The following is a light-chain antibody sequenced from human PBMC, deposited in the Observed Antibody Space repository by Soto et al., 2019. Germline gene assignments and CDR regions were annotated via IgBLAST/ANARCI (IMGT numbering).Light chain of an antibody. CDR1: SSDVGAYNY. Sequence: QSALTQPASVSGSPGQSITISCTGTSSDVGAYNYVSWYQQHPGKAPKLLIYEVTNRPSGVSDRFSGSKSGNTASLTISGLQAEDEADCYCSSYTSTTTPAVFGGGTKVTVL. CDR3: SSYTSTTTPAV. J-gene: IGLJ2*01. V-gene: IGLV2-14*01. CDR2: EVT.